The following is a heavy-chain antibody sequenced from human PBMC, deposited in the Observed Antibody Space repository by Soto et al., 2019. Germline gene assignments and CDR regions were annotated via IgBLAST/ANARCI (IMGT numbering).Heavy chain of an antibody. CDR3: ARGGYDFWSGYPLNDAFDI. V-gene: IGHV4-30-4*01. CDR2: IYYSGST. J-gene: IGHJ3*02. Sequence: QVQLQESGPGLVKPSQTLSLTCTVSGGSISSGDYYWSWIRQPPGKGLEWIGYIYYSGSTYYNPSLKRRVTISVETSKNQCSLKLSSVTAADTAVYYCARGGYDFWSGYPLNDAFDIWGQGTMVTVSS. CDR1: GGSISSGDYY. D-gene: IGHD3-3*01.